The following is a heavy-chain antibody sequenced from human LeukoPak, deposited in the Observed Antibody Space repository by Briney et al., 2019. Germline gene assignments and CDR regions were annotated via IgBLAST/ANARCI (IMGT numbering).Heavy chain of an antibody. CDR3: ARAPVRGAVAGVDY. CDR1: GFTFNNYA. V-gene: IGHV3-30-3*01. CDR2: VTYDGNNQ. D-gene: IGHD6-19*01. J-gene: IGHJ4*02. Sequence: GGSLRLSCAASGFTFNNYAMHWVRQPSGKGLEWVAVVTYDGNNQYYADSVKGRFTVSRDNSRNTVNLQMNSLRGEDTAVYYCARAPVRGAVAGVDYWGQGTLVTVSS.